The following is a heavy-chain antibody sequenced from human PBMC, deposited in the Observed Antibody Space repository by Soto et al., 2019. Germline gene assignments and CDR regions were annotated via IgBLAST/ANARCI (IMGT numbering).Heavy chain of an antibody. CDR2: IYSAGST. J-gene: IGHJ3*02. Sequence: HVQLQESGPGLVAPSQTLSLTCSVSGGSINSGDYYWSWIRQPPGKGLEWIGRIYSAGSTNYNPPLKRRVSMSVDTSQNQFTLKLTSGTAADTAMYCCVRGDVCDIWGRGTMVTVSS. D-gene: IGHD3-16*01. V-gene: IGHV4-61*02. CDR3: VRGDVCDI. CDR1: GGSINSGDYY.